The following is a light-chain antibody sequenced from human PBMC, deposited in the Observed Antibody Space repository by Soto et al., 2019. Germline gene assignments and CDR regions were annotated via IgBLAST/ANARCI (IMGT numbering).Light chain of an antibody. V-gene: IGLV1-44*01. J-gene: IGLJ1*01. CDR2: SNN. CDR1: SSNIGSNT. CDR3: AAWDDSLTSYV. Sequence: QSVLTQPPSASGTPGQTVAISCSGSSSNIGSNTVNWYQQLPGTAPKLLIYSNNQRPSGVPDRCSGSKSGTSASLAISGLQSEDEADDYCAAWDDSLTSYVFGTGTKVTVL.